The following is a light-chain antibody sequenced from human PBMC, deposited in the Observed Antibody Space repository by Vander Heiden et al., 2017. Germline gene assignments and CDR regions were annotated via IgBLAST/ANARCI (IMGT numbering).Light chain of an antibody. CDR3: QQYNNYSRT. J-gene: IGKJ1*01. CDR2: QAS. V-gene: IGKV1-5*03. CDR1: QSISNW. Sequence: PLTPSPSTLSASVGDRVTITCRASQSISNWLAWYQQKPGKAPKSLIYQASKLQSGVPSRFSGSGSGTEFTLTISSLQPDDFATYYCQQYNNYSRTFGQGTKVEIK.